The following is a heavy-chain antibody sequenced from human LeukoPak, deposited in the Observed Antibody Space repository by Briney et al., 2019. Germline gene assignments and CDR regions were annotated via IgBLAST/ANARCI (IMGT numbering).Heavy chain of an antibody. J-gene: IGHJ4*02. Sequence: PGRSLRLSCAASGFTFSSYAMTWVRQAPGKGLEWVSSISGSGDNTYYADSVKGRFTISRDNSKNTLYLQMNSLRAEDTAVYYCAKAISGSNAVADYWGQGTLVTVSS. CDR1: GFTFSSYA. CDR2: ISGSGDNT. D-gene: IGHD1-26*01. V-gene: IGHV3-23*01. CDR3: AKAISGSNAVADY.